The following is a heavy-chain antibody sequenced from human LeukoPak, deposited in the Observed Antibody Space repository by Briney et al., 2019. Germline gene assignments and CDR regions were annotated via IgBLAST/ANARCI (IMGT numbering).Heavy chain of an antibody. J-gene: IGHJ4*02. CDR1: GFTFDNYR. CDR2: ISGSGSTI. Sequence: PGGSLRLSCAASGFTFDNYRMNWVRQAPGKGLEWVSYISGSGSTIYYADSVKGRFTISRDNAKNSLYLQMNSLRAEDTAVYYCATLGVNYDILTGYYTAFDYWGQGTLVTVSS. V-gene: IGHV3-48*04. D-gene: IGHD3-9*01. CDR3: ATLGVNYDILTGYYTAFDY.